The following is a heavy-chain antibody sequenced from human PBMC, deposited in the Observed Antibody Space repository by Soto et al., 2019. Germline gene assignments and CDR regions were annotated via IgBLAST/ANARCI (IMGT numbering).Heavy chain of an antibody. J-gene: IGHJ4*02. CDR3: ARDRGDYSLGLDS. D-gene: IGHD4-17*01. CDR1: GFTFSSYA. V-gene: IGHV3-30-3*01. CDR2: ISYDGSNK. Sequence: QVQLVESGGGVVQPGRSLRLSCAASGFTFSSYAMHWVRQAPGKGLEWVAVISYDGSNKYYADSVKGRFTISRDNSKNTLYLQRNRLSAEDTAVYYCARDRGDYSLGLDSWGQGTLVTVPS.